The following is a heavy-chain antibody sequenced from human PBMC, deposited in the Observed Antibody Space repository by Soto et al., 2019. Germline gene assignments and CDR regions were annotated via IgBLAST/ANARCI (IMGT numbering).Heavy chain of an antibody. CDR3: ARDDVLWDGGRCYGIPLDV. V-gene: IGHV3-66*01. Sequence: EVQLVESGGGLVQPGGSLRLSCTASGFTVSSKYMTWVRQAPGKGLEWVSLIQSGGTTYYADSVKGRFTISRDTSENTLHLPMDSLRVVDTAVYYCARDDVLWDGGRCYGIPLDVWGKVTTVTVSS. CDR1: GFTVSSKY. J-gene: IGHJ6*04. D-gene: IGHD2-15*01. CDR2: IQSGGTT.